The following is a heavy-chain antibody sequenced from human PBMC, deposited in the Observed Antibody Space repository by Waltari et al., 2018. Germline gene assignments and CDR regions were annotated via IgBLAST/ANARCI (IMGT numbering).Heavy chain of an antibody. CDR3: AKTPGCGYYRWFGP. CDR1: GFTFSTYA. J-gene: IGHJ5*02. D-gene: IGHD3-3*01. Sequence: EVQLLESGGGLVQPGGSLRLSCAASGFTFSTYAMSWVRQAPGKGLEWVSTIGDSGAITSTADSVKCRFTISRDNFKNPLYLQMNSLRADDTAVYYCAKTPGCGYYRWFGPWGQGTPVPVSS. V-gene: IGHV3-23*01. CDR2: IGDSGAIT.